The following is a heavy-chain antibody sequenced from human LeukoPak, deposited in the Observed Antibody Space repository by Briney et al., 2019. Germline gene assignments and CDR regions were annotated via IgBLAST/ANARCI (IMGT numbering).Heavy chain of an antibody. CDR2: INPHSGGT. CDR1: GYTFTDYY. V-gene: IGHV1-2*02. Sequence: ASVKVSCKASGYTFTDYYMHWVRQAPGQGLEWMGWINPHSGGTDHAQKFQGGVTMTRDMSTTTDYMELSSLRSEDTAVYYCARDNSVGDIAWWFDPWGQGTLVTVSS. J-gene: IGHJ5*02. D-gene: IGHD3-16*02. CDR3: ARDNSVGDIAWWFDP.